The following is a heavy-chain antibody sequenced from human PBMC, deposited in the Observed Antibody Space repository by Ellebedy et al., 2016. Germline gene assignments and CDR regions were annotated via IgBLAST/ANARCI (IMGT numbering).Heavy chain of an antibody. CDR1: GFTFSNAW. CDR2: IKSKTDGGTT. J-gene: IGHJ4*02. V-gene: IGHV3-15*01. CDR3: AKRSGHYPSDY. Sequence: GGSLRLXXAASGFTFSNAWMSWVRQAPGKGLEWVGRIKSKTDGGTTDYAAPVKGRFTISRDNSKNTLYLQMNSLRAEDTAVYYCAKRSGHYPSDYWGQGTLVTVSS. D-gene: IGHD6-19*01.